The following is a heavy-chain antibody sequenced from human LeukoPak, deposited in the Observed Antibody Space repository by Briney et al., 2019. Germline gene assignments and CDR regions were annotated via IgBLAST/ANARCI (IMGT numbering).Heavy chain of an antibody. CDR2: ISSGSSTI. J-gene: IGHJ4*02. CDR3: AREQVPLGTGIDY. CDR1: GFSVNSHS. D-gene: IGHD3/OR15-3a*01. Sequence: GGSLRLSCAASGFSVNSHSMNWVRQGPGQGLEWVSYISSGSSTIYYADSVKGRFTISRDNGKNSLYLQMRSLRDEDTAVYSCAREQVPLGTGIDYWGQGTLVTVSS. V-gene: IGHV3-48*02.